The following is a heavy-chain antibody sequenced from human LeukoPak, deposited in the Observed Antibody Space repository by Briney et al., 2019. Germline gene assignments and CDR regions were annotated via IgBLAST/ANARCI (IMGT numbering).Heavy chain of an antibody. CDR2: INPDSGGT. CDR1: GYTFTGHY. CDR3: AIFGDYEDH. J-gene: IGHJ4*02. Sequence: ASVTVSCRASGYTFTGHYMHWVRQAPGQGLEWMGCINPDSGGTNYAQNFQDRVTMTGDTSSTTAYMELNRLTSDDTAVYYCAIFGDYEDHWGQGTLVTVSS. V-gene: IGHV1-2*02. D-gene: IGHD4-17*01.